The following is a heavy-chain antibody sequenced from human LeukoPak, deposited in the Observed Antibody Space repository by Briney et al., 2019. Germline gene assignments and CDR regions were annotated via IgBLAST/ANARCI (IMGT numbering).Heavy chain of an antibody. CDR2: INPNSGGT. D-gene: IGHD6-19*01. CDR3: ARDAGQWLSNYYYYYMDV. J-gene: IGHJ6*03. V-gene: IGHV1-2*02. Sequence: GASVKVSCKASGYTFTGYYMHWVRQAPGQGLEWMGWINPNSGGTNYAQKFQGRVTMTRDTSISTAYMELSRLRSDDTAVYYCARDAGQWLSNYYYYYMDVWGKGTTVTVSS. CDR1: GYTFTGYY.